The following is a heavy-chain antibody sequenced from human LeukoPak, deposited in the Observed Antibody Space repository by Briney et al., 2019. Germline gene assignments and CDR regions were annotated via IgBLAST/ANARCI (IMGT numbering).Heavy chain of an antibody. V-gene: IGHV4-59*01. CDR2: IYYIGST. CDR3: ARRLHYRYYGSGSYLHPLNAFDI. D-gene: IGHD3-10*01. CDR1: GGSISSYY. J-gene: IGHJ3*02. Sequence: PSETLSLTCTVSGGSISSYYWSWIRQPPGKGLEWIGYIYYIGSTNYDPSLKSRVTISVDTSKNQFSLKLSSVTAADTAVYYCARRLHYRYYGSGSYLHPLNAFDIWGQGTMVTVSS.